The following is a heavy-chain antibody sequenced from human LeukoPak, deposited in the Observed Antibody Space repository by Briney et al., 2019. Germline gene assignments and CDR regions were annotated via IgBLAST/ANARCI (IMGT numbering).Heavy chain of an antibody. CDR1: GGSISSYY. CDR3: ARCMSELDYGDYAYYYHMDV. CDR2: FYSSTRT. V-gene: IGHV4-4*07. J-gene: IGHJ6*04. D-gene: IGHD4-17*01. Sequence: SETLSLTCTVSGGSISSYYWSWIRQPAGKGLEWIGHFYSSTRTTYNPSLESRVTISGDTAKNQFSLKLDSVTAADTAVYFCARCMSELDYGDYAYYYHMDVWGKGTTVTVSS.